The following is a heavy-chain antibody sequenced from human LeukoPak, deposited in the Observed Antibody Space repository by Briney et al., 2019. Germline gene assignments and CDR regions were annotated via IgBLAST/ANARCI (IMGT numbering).Heavy chain of an antibody. V-gene: IGHV1-58*01. Sequence: SVKVSCKASGFTFTSSAVQWVRQARGQRLEWIGWIVVGSGNTNYAQKFQERVTITRDMSTSTANMELSSLRSEDTAVYYCAAGATYYDILTVLAFWGQGTLVTVSS. CDR2: IVVGSGNT. CDR1: GFTFTSSA. D-gene: IGHD3-9*01. CDR3: AAGATYYDILTVLAF. J-gene: IGHJ4*02.